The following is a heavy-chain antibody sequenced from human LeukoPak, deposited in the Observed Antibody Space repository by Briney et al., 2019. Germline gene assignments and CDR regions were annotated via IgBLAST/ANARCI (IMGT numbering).Heavy chain of an antibody. J-gene: IGHJ6*02. CDR3: ATSPPGIDYYYGMDV. V-gene: IGHV1-18*01. D-gene: IGHD1-1*01. CDR2: ISAYNGNT. CDR1: GYTFTSYG. Sequence: GASVKVSCKASGYTFTSYGISWVRQAPGQGLEWMGWISAYNGNTNYAQKLQGRVTMTTDTSTGTAYMELRSLRSDDTAVYYCATSPPGIDYYYGMDVWGQGTTVTVSS.